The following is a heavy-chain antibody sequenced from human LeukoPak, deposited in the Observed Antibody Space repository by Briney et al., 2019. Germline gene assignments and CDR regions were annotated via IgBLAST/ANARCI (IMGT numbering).Heavy chain of an antibody. Sequence: GASVKVSCKASGYTFASYYMHWVRQAPGQGLEWLGIINPSGGSTICAQKFQGRVTITRDTSTSTVYMELSSLRSEDTAVYYCARDGALVVVTPSNVDYWGQGTLVTVSS. J-gene: IGHJ4*02. V-gene: IGHV1-46*01. CDR3: ARDGALVVVTPSNVDY. D-gene: IGHD3-22*01. CDR2: INPSGGST. CDR1: GYTFASYY.